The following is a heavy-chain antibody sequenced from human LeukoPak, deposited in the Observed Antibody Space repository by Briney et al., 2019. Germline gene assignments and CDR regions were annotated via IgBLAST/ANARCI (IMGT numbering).Heavy chain of an antibody. D-gene: IGHD3/OR15-3a*01. Sequence: SETLSLTCAVSGVSISSSNSYWGWIRQPPGKGLEWIGSIYYSGNTYYNASLKSQVSISIDTSKNQFSLRLTSVTAADTAVYYCARQTGSGLFILPGGQGTLVTVSS. CDR2: IYYSGNT. V-gene: IGHV4-39*01. CDR3: ARQTGSGLFILP. J-gene: IGHJ4*02. CDR1: GVSISSSNSY.